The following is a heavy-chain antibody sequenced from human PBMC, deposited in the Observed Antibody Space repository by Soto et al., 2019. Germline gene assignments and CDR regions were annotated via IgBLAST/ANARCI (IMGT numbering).Heavy chain of an antibody. J-gene: IGHJ4*02. CDR2: ISAHNGNT. V-gene: IGHV1-18*04. D-gene: IGHD3-22*01. Sequence: ASVKVSCKASGYTFTSYDISWVRQAPGQGLEWMGWISAHNGNTNYAQKLQGRVTMTTDTSTSTAYMKLRSLRSDDTAVYYCARGLSDYYDSSGYYPLFDYWGQGTLVTVSS. CDR1: GYTFTSYD. CDR3: ARGLSDYYDSSGYYPLFDY.